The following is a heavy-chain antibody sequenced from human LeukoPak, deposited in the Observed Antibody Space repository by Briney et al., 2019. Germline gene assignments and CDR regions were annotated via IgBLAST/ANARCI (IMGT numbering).Heavy chain of an antibody. V-gene: IGHV4-34*01. CDR1: GGSFSGYY. J-gene: IGHJ3*02. CDR3: ARPIPSYYYPRAFDI. Sequence: PSETLSLTCAVYGGSFSGYYWSWIRQPPGKGLEWIGEINHSGSTNYNPSLKSRVTISVDTSKNQFSLKLSSVTAADTAVYYCARPIPSYYYPRAFDIWGQETMVTVSS. CDR2: INHSGST. D-gene: IGHD3-22*01.